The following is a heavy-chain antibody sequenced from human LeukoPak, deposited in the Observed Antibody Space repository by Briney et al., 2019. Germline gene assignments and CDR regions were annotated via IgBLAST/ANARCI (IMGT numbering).Heavy chain of an antibody. CDR2: INPNSGGT. Sequence: ASVKVSCKASGYTLTVYHMNWVRQAPGQGLEWMGWINPNSGGTNYAQKFQGRVTMTRDTSISTAYMELSRLRSDDTAVYCCARAERDRDAFDIWGQGTVATVSS. CDR3: ARAERDRDAFDI. CDR1: GYTLTVYH. V-gene: IGHV1-2*02. D-gene: IGHD1-14*01. J-gene: IGHJ3*02.